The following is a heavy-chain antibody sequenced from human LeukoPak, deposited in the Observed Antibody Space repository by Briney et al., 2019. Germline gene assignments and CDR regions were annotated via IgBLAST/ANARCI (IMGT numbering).Heavy chain of an antibody. CDR3: ARAIKGVAGTFHRDYYFDY. D-gene: IGHD6-19*01. CDR2: ISYDGSNK. Sequence: GGSLRLSCAASGLTFSSYAMHWVRQAPGKGLEGVAVISYDGSNKYYADSVKGRFTISRDNSKNTLYLQMSSLRAEDTAVYYCARAIKGVAGTFHRDYYFDYWGQGTLVTVSS. CDR1: GLTFSSYA. V-gene: IGHV3-30*04. J-gene: IGHJ4*02.